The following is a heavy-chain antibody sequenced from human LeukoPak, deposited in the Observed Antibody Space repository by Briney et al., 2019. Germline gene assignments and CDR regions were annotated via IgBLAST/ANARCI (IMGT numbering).Heavy chain of an antibody. J-gene: IGHJ4*02. CDR1: GFTFSSYA. CDR2: ISGSGGST. D-gene: IGHD6-13*01. Sequence: GGSLRLSCAASGFTFSSYAMSWVRQAPGKGLEWVSAISGSGGSTYYADSVKGRFTISRDNSKNTLYLQMNSLRAEDTAVYYCAKDIAAAGTGLGDYWGQGTLVTASS. V-gene: IGHV3-23*01. CDR3: AKDIAAAGTGLGDY.